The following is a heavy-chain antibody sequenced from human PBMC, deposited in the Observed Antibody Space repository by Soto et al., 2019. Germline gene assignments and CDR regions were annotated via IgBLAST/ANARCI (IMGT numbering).Heavy chain of an antibody. CDR2: INAGNGNT. CDR1: GYTFTSYA. V-gene: IGHV1-3*01. Sequence: ASVKVSCKASGYTFTSYAMHWVRQAPGQRLEWMGWINAGNGNTKYSQKFQGRVTITRDTSASTAYMELSSLRSEDTAVYYCAAGRGSYYPLDYRGQGTLVTVSS. CDR3: AAGRGSYYPLDY. D-gene: IGHD1-26*01. J-gene: IGHJ4*02.